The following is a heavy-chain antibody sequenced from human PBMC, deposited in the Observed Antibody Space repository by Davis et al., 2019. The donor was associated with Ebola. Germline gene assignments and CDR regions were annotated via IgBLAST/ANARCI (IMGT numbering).Heavy chain of an antibody. Sequence: HTGGSLRLSCAASGFTFSSQWMHWVRQAPGKGLVWVSCINRDGSTTTYADSVKGRFTISRDNAKNTLYLQMNNLRVEDTAVYYCATLPGYYWGQGTLVTVSS. J-gene: IGHJ4*02. V-gene: IGHV3-74*03. D-gene: IGHD1-26*01. CDR2: INRDGSTT. CDR3: ATLPGYY. CDR1: GFTFSSQW.